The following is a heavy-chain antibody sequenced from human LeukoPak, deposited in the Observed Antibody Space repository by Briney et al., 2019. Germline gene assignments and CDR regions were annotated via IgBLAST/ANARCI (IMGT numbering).Heavy chain of an antibody. J-gene: IGHJ5*02. Sequence: PSETLSLTCTVSGGSISSSSYYWGWIRQPPGKGLEWIGSIYYSGSTYYNPSLKSRVTISVYTSKNQFSLKLSSVTAADTAVYYCARLTPVVVITWGQGTLVTVSS. CDR1: GGSISSSSYY. V-gene: IGHV4-39*01. CDR3: ARLTPVVVIT. CDR2: IYYSGST. D-gene: IGHD3-22*01.